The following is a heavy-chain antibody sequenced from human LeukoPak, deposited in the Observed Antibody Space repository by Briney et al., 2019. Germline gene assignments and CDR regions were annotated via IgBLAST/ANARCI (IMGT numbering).Heavy chain of an antibody. Sequence: PGGSLRLSCAASGFTFSSYGMHWVRQAPGKGLEWVAVISYDGSNKYYADSVKGRFTISRDNSKNTLYLQMNSLRAEDTALYYCSKDGWMGLGSGGQGPRVTVSS. V-gene: IGHV3-30*18. J-gene: IGHJ4*02. CDR3: SKDGWMGLGS. D-gene: IGHD3-16*01. CDR1: GFTFSSYG. CDR2: ISYDGSNK.